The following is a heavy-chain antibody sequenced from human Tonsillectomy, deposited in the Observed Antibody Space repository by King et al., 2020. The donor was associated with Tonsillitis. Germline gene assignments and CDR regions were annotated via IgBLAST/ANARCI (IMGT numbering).Heavy chain of an antibody. V-gene: IGHV1-46*01. Sequence: QLVQSGAEVKKPGASVKVSCKASGYTFTTYYIHWVRQAPGQGLEWMGIINPSGGSTTYAQTFQGRVTMTRDTSTSTVYMEVSSLRSEDTAVYYCARGFQWLQPVGYFDYGGQGTLVTVSS. CDR3: ARGFQWLQPVGYFDY. CDR1: GYTFTTYY. CDR2: INPSGGST. J-gene: IGHJ4*02. D-gene: IGHD6-19*01.